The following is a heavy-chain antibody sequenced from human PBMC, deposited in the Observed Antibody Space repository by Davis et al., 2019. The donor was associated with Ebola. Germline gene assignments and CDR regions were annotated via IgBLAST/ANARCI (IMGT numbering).Heavy chain of an antibody. V-gene: IGHV4-38-2*02. CDR3: ARDHGATRTFDY. J-gene: IGHJ4*02. D-gene: IGHD5-12*01. CDR2: IYHSGST. CDR1: GGSFSGYY. Sequence: PSETLSLTCAAYGGSFSGYYWGWIRQPPGKGLEWIGSIYHSGSTYYNPSLKSRVTISVDTSKNQFSLKLSSVTAADTAVYYCARDHGATRTFDYWGQGTLVTVSS.